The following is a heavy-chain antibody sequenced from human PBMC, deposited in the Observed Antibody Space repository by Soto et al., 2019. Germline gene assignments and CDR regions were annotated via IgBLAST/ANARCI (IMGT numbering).Heavy chain of an antibody. CDR3: ARAAVGVVTASYWYFDL. CDR1: GGTFSSYA. CDR2: IIPIFGTA. V-gene: IGHV1-69*12. Sequence: QVQLVQSGAEVKKPGSSVKVSCKASGGTFSSYAISWVRQAPGQGLEWMGGIIPIFGTANYAQKFQGRVTITAXXSXSXXYMELSSLRSEDTAVYYCARAAVGVVTASYWYFDLWGRGTLVTVSS. D-gene: IGHD2-21*02. J-gene: IGHJ2*01.